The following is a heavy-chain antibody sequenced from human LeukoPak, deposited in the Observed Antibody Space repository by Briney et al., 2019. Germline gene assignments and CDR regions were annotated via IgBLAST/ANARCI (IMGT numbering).Heavy chain of an antibody. CDR1: GGTFSSYA. CDR2: IIPIFGTA. J-gene: IGHJ6*03. Sequence: SVKVSCKASGGTFSSYAISWVRQAPGQGLEWMGGIIPIFGTANYAQKFQGRVTITADKSTSTAYMELSSLRSEDTAVYYCARAQGYSYGLYYYYMDVWGKGTTVTVSS. V-gene: IGHV1-69*06. CDR3: ARAQGYSYGLYYYYMDV. D-gene: IGHD5-18*01.